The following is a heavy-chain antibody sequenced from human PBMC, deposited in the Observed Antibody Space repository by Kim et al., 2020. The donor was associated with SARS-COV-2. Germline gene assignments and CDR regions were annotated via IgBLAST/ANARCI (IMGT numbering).Heavy chain of an antibody. CDR1: GFTFDDYA. CDR2: ISWNTGSI. CDR3: AKATRAGIGAFDI. J-gene: IGHJ3*02. Sequence: GGSLRLSCAASGFTFDDYAMHWVRQAPGKGLEWVSGISWNTGSIGYADSAKGRFTISRDNAKNSLYLQMNSLRAEDMALYYCAKATRAGIGAFDIWGQGTMVTVSS. D-gene: IGHD6-13*01. V-gene: IGHV3-9*03.